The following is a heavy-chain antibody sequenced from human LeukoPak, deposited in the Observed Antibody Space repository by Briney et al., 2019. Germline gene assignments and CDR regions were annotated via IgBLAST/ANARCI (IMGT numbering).Heavy chain of an antibody. V-gene: IGHV4-34*01. CDR3: ARGRYCGGDCYYYYYYYYMDV. CDR1: GGSFSGYY. CDR2: INRSGST. D-gene: IGHD2-21*01. J-gene: IGHJ6*03. Sequence: PSETLSLTCAVYGGSFSGYYWSWIRQPPGKGLEWIGEINRSGSTNYNPSLKSRVTISVDTSKNQFSLKLSSVTAADTAVYYCARGRYCGGDCYYYYYYYYMDVWGKGTTVTVSS.